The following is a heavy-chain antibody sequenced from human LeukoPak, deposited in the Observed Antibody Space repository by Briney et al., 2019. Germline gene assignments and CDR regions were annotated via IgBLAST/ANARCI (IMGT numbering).Heavy chain of an antibody. V-gene: IGHV3-23*01. J-gene: IGHJ6*03. Sequence: AGGSLRLSCAASGFTFSSYAMSWVRQAPGKGLEWVSAISGSGGSTYYADSVKGRFTISRDNSKNTLYLQMNSLRAEDTAVYYCAKSPLLHDYSLYYYNYMDVWGKGTTVTVSS. CDR1: GFTFSSYA. CDR3: AKSPLLHDYSLYYYNYMDV. D-gene: IGHD4-11*01. CDR2: ISGSGGST.